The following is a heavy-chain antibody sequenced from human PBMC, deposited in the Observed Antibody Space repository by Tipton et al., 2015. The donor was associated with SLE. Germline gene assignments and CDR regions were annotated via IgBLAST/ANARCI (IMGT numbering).Heavy chain of an antibody. J-gene: IGHJ3*02. CDR3: ARVGGDRREGFDI. CDR2: ISRSGST. Sequence: TLSLTCTVSGDSINNHFGSWIRQSPGKGLEWIGTISRSGSTYYNPSLKSRLTILVDTSKNQFSLKLSSVTAADTAVYYCARVGGDRREGFDIWGQGTMVTVSS. D-gene: IGHD3-10*01. CDR1: GDSINNHF. V-gene: IGHV4-38-2*02.